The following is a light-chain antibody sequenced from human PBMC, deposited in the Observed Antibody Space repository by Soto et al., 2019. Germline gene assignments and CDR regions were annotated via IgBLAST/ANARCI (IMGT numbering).Light chain of an antibody. CDR1: PSVTNY. J-gene: IGKJ5*01. V-gene: IGKV3-11*01. Sequence: EIVLTQSPATLSLSPGERATLSCRASPSVTNYLAWYQQKPGQPPRLLIYGAFNMAAGIPARFSGSGSGTDFTLTISSLEPEDSAVYYCQQSNIWPPVTFGQGTRLEIK. CDR2: GAF. CDR3: QQSNIWPPVT.